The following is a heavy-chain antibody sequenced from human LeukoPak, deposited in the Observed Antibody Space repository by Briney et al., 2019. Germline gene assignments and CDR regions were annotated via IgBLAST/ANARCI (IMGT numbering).Heavy chain of an antibody. V-gene: IGHV1-46*01. D-gene: IGHD2-21*02. J-gene: IGHJ6*03. Sequence: ASVKVSCKASGYTFTSYYMHWVRQAPGQGLEWMGKVNPNSGTTIYAQRFQGRVTMTRDVSTSTVYMELKSLRSEDTGVYYCARTLCGGDCYSEGASYYYYMDVWGKGTAVTVSS. CDR1: GYTFTSYY. CDR2: VNPNSGTT. CDR3: ARTLCGGDCYSEGASYYYYMDV.